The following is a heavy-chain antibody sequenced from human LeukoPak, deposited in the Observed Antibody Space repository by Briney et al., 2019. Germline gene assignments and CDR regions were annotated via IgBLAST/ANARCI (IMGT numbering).Heavy chain of an antibody. CDR3: ARAARGDYGSGSYYNSTYYFDY. J-gene: IGHJ4*02. CDR2: INHSGST. CDR1: GGSISSGGYY. V-gene: IGHV4-30-2*01. D-gene: IGHD3-10*01. Sequence: PSQTLSLTCTVSGGSISSGGYYWSWIRQPPGTGLEWIGEINHSGSTNYNPSLKSRVTISVDTSKNQFSLKLSSVTAADTAVYYCARAARGDYGSGSYYNSTYYFDYWGQGTLVTVSS.